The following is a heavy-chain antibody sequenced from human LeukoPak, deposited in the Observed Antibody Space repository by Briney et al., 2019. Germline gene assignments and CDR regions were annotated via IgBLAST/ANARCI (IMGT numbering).Heavy chain of an antibody. CDR3: ARDLANDSLVRGVIPY. V-gene: IGHV3-30-3*01. J-gene: IGHJ4*02. CDR1: GFTFSSYA. Sequence: GRSLRLSCAASGFTFSSYAMHWVRQAPGKGLEWVAVISYDGSNKYYADSVKGRFTISRDNSRNTLYLQMYSLRAEDTAEFFCARDLANDSLVRGVIPYWGQGTQVTVSS. D-gene: IGHD3-10*01. CDR2: ISYDGSNK.